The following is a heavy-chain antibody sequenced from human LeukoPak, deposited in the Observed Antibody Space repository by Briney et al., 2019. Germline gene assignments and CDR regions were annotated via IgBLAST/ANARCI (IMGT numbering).Heavy chain of an antibody. CDR2: ISGSGGST. V-gene: IGHV3-23*01. Sequence: GGSLRLSCAASGFAFSSYAMHWVRQAPGKGLEWVSTISGSGGSTHYADSVKGRFTISRDNSKNMLYLQMNSLRAEDTAVYYCAKDSVVVIAKGDAFDIWGQGTMVTVSS. CDR1: GFAFSSYA. CDR3: AKDSVVVIAKGDAFDI. D-gene: IGHD2-21*01. J-gene: IGHJ3*02.